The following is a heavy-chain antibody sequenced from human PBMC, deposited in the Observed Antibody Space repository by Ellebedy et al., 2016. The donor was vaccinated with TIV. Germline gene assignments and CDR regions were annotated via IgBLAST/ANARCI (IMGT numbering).Heavy chain of an antibody. CDR2: MFYSGIT. CDR3: VFICICVRCYF. CDR1: GDSGYNTNYF. Sequence: MPSETLSLTCTVPGDSGYNTNYFWGWIRQSPGKGLEWIGSMFYSGITYYNTSLKSRVRTSFDTSKNQFSLGLTYVTASYTAVYYCVFICICVRCYFWGQGTPVTVSS. V-gene: IGHV4-39*01. J-gene: IGHJ4*02. D-gene: IGHD3-3*02.